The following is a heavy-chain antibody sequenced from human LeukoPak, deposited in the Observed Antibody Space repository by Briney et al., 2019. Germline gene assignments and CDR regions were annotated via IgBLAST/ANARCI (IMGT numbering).Heavy chain of an antibody. J-gene: IGHJ4*02. V-gene: IGHV3-30*18. CDR2: ISNDGSNK. CDR3: AKDRRGYTYNFDY. D-gene: IGHD5-18*01. CDR1: GFTFSSYG. Sequence: GGSLRLSCAASGFTFSSYGMHWVRQAPGKGLEWVAVISNDGSNKYYADSVKGRFTVSRDNSKNTLYLQMNCLRAEDTAVFYCAKDRRGYTYNFDYWGQGTLVTVSS.